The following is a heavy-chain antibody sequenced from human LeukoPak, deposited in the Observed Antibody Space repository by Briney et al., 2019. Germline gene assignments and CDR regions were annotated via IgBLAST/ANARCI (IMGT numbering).Heavy chain of an antibody. CDR2: TYYRSKWYN. J-gene: IGHJ6*02. CDR3: ARERGSSWYSDYYYYGMDV. Sequence: SQTLSLTCAISGDSVSSNSAAWNWIRQSPSRGLEWLGRTYYRSKWYNDYAVSVKSRITINPDTSKNQFSLQLNSVTPEDTAVYYCARERGSSWYSDYYYYGMDVWGQGTTVIVSS. V-gene: IGHV6-1*01. CDR1: GDSVSSNSAA. D-gene: IGHD6-13*01.